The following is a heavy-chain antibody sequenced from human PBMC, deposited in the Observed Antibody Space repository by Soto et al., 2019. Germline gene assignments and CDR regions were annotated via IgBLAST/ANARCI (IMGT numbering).Heavy chain of an antibody. CDR1: GYTFTSYA. CDR3: ARVSGWYYFDY. D-gene: IGHD6-19*01. V-gene: IGHV1-3*01. CDR2: INAGNGNT. J-gene: IGHJ4*02. Sequence: QVQLVQSGAEVKKPGASVKVSCKASGYTFTSYAMHWVRQTPGQRLEWMGWINAGNGNTKYSQKFQGRVTITRDTSASTAYMELSSLRSEDTAVYYCARVSGWYYFDYWGQGTLVTVSS.